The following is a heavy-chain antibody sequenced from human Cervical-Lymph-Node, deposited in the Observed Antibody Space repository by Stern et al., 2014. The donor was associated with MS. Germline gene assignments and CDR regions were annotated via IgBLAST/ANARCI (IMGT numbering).Heavy chain of an antibody. Sequence: QVQLEESGPGLVKPSPTLYLTCTVSGGSISSGGYYWRWNRPQPGKGLEGIVYIYYSGSTYYHPSRKSRVTISVYTSKNQFSLKLSSVTAADTAVYYCARVDSSSWDFDYWGQGTLVTVSS. J-gene: IGHJ4*02. CDR2: IYYSGST. D-gene: IGHD6-13*01. CDR1: GGSISSGGYY. CDR3: ARVDSSSWDFDY. V-gene: IGHV4-31*03.